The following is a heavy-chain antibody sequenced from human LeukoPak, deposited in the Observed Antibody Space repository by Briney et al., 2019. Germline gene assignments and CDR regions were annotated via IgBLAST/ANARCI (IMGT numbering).Heavy chain of an antibody. D-gene: IGHD3-22*01. CDR3: ARGDRNYYDSSGYFDV. J-gene: IGHJ6*02. CDR1: GYTFTSYY. Sequence: GASVTVSCKTSGYTFTSYYMHWVRQAPAQGLEWMGIINPSGGSTSYAQKFQGRVTMTRDTSTSTVYMELSSLRSEDTAVYYCARGDRNYYDSSGYFDVWGQGTTVTVSS. CDR2: INPSGGST. V-gene: IGHV1-46*01.